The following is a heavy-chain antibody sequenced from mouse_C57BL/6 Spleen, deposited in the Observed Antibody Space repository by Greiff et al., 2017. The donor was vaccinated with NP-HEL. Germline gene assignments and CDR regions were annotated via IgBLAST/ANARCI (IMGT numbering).Heavy chain of an antibody. CDR1: GYTFTSYW. CDR3: ARRGFAY. V-gene: IGHV1-50*01. CDR2: IDPSDSYT. Sequence: QVQLQQPGAELVKPGASVKLSCKASGYTFTSYWMQWVKQRPGQGLEWIREIDPSDSYTNYNQKFKGKATLTVDTSSSTAYMQLSSLTSEDSAVYYCARRGFAYWGQGTLVTVSA. J-gene: IGHJ3*01.